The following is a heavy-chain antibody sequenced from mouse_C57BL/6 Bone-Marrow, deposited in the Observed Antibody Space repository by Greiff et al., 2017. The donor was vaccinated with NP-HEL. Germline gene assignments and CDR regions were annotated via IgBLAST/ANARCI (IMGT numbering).Heavy chain of an antibody. CDR3: ARHYYSNYFDY. Sequence: EVQGVESGGDLVKPGGSLKLSCAASGFTFSSYGMSWVRQTPDKRLEWVATISSGGSYTYYPDSVKGRFPLSRDNAKNTLYLQMSSLKSEDTAMYYCARHYYSNYFDYWGQGTTLTVSS. CDR1: GFTFSSYG. CDR2: ISSGGSYT. D-gene: IGHD2-5*01. V-gene: IGHV5-6*01. J-gene: IGHJ2*01.